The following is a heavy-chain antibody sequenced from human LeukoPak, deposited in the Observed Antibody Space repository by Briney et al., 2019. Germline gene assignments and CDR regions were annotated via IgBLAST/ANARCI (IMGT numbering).Heavy chain of an antibody. CDR2: ISSSGSTI. Sequence: GGSLRLSCAASGFTFSSYEMNWVRQAPGKGLEWVSYISSSGSTIYYEDSVKGRFTISRDNAKNSLYLQMNSLRAEDTAVYYCARVEILTGYSPDYWGQGTRVTVSS. D-gene: IGHD3-9*01. CDR3: ARVEILTGYSPDY. V-gene: IGHV3-48*03. J-gene: IGHJ4*02. CDR1: GFTFSSYE.